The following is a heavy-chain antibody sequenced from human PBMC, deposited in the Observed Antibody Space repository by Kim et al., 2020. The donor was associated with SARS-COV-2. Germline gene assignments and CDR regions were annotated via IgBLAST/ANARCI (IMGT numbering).Heavy chain of an antibody. D-gene: IGHD2-2*01. CDR2: IIPSLDTT. V-gene: IGHV1-69*10. Sequence: SVKVSCKASGGTFSNTGISWLRQAPGQGLEWMGRIIPSLDTTYYSPRFQGRLTITADKSTGTAYMGLSSLTSEDTAVYYCARWGGSCSDTSCLNFTIQFDYWGQGTLVTVSS. J-gene: IGHJ4*02. CDR3: ARWGGSCSDTSCLNFTIQFDY. CDR1: GGTFSNTG.